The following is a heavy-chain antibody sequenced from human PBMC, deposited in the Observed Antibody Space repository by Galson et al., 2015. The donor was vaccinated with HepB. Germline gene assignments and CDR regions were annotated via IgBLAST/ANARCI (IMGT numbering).Heavy chain of an antibody. D-gene: IGHD6-19*01. CDR2: ISHDVSNK. V-gene: IGHV3-30*18. J-gene: IGHJ4*02. Sequence: SLRLSCAASGFTFNSYVMHWVRQAPGKGLGWVAVISHDVSNKIYADSVKGRFTISRDNSKNTLFLRMNSLRAEDMAVYYCAKARDPDSSGWLLDYWGQGTLVTVSS. CDR1: GFTFNSYV. CDR3: AKARDPDSSGWLLDY.